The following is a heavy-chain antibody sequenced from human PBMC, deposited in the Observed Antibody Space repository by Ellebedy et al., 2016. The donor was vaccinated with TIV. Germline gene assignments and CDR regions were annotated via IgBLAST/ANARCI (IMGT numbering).Heavy chain of an antibody. Sequence: GESLKISCAASGFTFSNYAMHWVRQAPGKGLEWVAVISYDGSNKYYADSVKGRFTISRDNSKNTLYLQMNSLRAEDTAVYYCARAEYSSSYDLDYWGQGTLVTVSS. J-gene: IGHJ4*02. CDR3: ARAEYSSSYDLDY. V-gene: IGHV3-30-3*01. CDR1: GFTFSNYA. D-gene: IGHD6-6*01. CDR2: ISYDGSNK.